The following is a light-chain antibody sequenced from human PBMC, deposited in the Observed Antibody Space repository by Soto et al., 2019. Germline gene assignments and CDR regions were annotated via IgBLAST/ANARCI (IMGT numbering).Light chain of an antibody. CDR3: QQRSDWPLT. CDR2: DGS. V-gene: IGKV3-11*01. J-gene: IGKJ4*01. Sequence: EIVLTQSPVTLSLSPGESATLSCRTSQSVRSYLAWYQQKPGQAPRLLMYDGSNSATGIPARFRGSGSGTDFTLTISSLEPEDFAVYYCQQRSDWPLTFGGGTKVEVK. CDR1: QSVRSY.